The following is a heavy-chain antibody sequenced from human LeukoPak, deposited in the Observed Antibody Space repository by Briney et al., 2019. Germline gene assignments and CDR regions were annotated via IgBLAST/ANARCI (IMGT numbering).Heavy chain of an antibody. CDR1: GFTFSSYS. CDR3: AVGLVVPNPEPVRY. J-gene: IGHJ4*02. Sequence: GGSLRLSCAASGFTFSSYSMNWVRQAPGKGLEWVSSISSSSSYIYYADSVKGRFTISRDNAKNSLYLQMNSLRAEDTAVYYCAVGLVVPNPEPVRYRGQGTLVTVSS. CDR2: ISSSSSYI. D-gene: IGHD3-22*01. V-gene: IGHV3-21*01.